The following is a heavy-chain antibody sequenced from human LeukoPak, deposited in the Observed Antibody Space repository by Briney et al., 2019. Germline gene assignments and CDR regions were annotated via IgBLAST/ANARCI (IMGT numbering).Heavy chain of an antibody. J-gene: IGHJ6*03. Sequence: GASVKVSCKASGYTFTSYAMHWVRQAPGQRLEWMGWINAGNGNTKYSQEFQGRVTITRDTSASTAYMELSSLRSEGMAVYYCARDNVLRYFDWFPGTYYYYMDVWGKGTTVTVSS. CDR1: GYTFTSYA. V-gene: IGHV1-3*03. CDR3: ARDNVLRYFDWFPGTYYYYMDV. D-gene: IGHD3-9*01. CDR2: INAGNGNT.